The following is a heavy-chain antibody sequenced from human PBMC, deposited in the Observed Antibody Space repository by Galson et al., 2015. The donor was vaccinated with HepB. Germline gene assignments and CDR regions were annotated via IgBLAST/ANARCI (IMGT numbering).Heavy chain of an antibody. CDR1: GFTFNTYS. CDR3: VRDYRPDFGSGTLYPNWFDP. D-gene: IGHD3-10*01. J-gene: IGHJ5*02. CDR2: ITSSSHYI. Sequence: SLRLSCAVSGFTFNTYSMNWVRQAPGKGLEWVSSITSSSHYIHYADSVRGRFTISRDNAKNSLYLQMNSLRADDTAMYYCVRDYRPDFGSGTLYPNWFDPWGQGTLVTVSS. V-gene: IGHV3-21*01.